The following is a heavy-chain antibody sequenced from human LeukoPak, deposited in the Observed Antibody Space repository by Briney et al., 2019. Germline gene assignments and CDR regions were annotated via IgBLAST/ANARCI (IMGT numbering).Heavy chain of an antibody. CDR1: GFTFSSYA. CDR3: AKDGIVGYCSGGSCYSGFSWFDP. J-gene: IGHJ5*02. D-gene: IGHD2-15*01. CDR2: ISYDGSNK. Sequence: PGGSLRLSCAASGFTFSSYAMHWVRQAPGKGLEWVAVISYDGSNKYYEDSVKGRFSISRDNSKKTLFLQMNSLRAEDTAVYYCAKDGIVGYCSGGSCYSGFSWFDPWGQGTLVTVSS. V-gene: IGHV3-30*18.